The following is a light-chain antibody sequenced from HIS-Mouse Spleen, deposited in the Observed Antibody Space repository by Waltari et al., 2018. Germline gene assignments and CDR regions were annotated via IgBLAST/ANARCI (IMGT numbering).Light chain of an antibody. V-gene: IGKV4-1*01. CDR2: WAS. J-gene: IGKJ1*01. CDR1: QSVLYSSNNKNY. CDR3: QQYYSTPRT. Sequence: DIVMTQSPDSLAVSLGERATINCKSSQSVLYSSNNKNYLAWYQQKTGQPPKLLIYWASTRESGVPDRFSGSGSGTDFTLTSSSLQAEDVAVYYCQQYYSTPRTFGQGTKVEIK.